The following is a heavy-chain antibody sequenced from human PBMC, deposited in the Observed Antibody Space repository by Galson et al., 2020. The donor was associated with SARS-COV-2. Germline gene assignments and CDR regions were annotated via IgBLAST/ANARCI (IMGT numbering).Heavy chain of an antibody. Sequence: ESGPTLVKPTQTLTLTCTFSGFSLTTSGMCVNWIRQPPGKALDCLARTDWDGDKYYSTSLKTRLTISKDTSKNQVVLTMTNMDPVDTATYYCARIESSCCRGNYWGQGTLVTVSS. CDR1: GFSLTTSGMC. J-gene: IGHJ4*02. D-gene: IGHD6-19*01. CDR2: TDWDGDK. CDR3: ARIESSCCRGNY. V-gene: IGHV2-70*11.